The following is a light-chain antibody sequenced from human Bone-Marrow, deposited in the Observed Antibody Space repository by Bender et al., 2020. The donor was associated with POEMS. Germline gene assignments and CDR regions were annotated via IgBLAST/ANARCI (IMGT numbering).Light chain of an antibody. J-gene: IGLJ3*02. Sequence: QSALTQPRSVSGSPGQSVTISCTGSSSDVGDYKYVSWYQQHPGKVPKLMIYDVTERPSGVPDRFSGSKSGTSASLAISGLQAEDDADYYCSSYSTSSHLVFGGGTKLTVL. CDR2: DVT. CDR3: SSYSTSSHLV. V-gene: IGLV2-11*01. CDR1: SSDVGDYKY.